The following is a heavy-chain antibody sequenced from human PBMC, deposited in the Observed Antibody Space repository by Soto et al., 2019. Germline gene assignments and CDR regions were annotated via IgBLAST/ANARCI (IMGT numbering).Heavy chain of an antibody. Sequence: SETLSLTCTVSGGSISNTYWSWIRQPPGKGLEWIGYMYHRGSTNYNPSLKSRVTISVDTSKNQISLKLTSVTAADTAVYYCARDDGGFDYWGQGTLVTVYS. D-gene: IGHD4-17*01. CDR2: MYHRGST. V-gene: IGHV4-59*01. J-gene: IGHJ4*02. CDR1: GGSISNTY. CDR3: ARDDGGFDY.